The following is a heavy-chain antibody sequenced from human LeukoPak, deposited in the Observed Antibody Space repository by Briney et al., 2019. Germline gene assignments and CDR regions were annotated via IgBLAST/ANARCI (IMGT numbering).Heavy chain of an antibody. D-gene: IGHD2-21*01. Sequence: GGSLRLSCAAPGFTFSGSAMHWVRQASGKGLEWVGRIRSKANSYATAYAASVKGRFTISRDDSKNTAYLQMNSLKTEDTAVYYCTRHRDDYYYGTDVWGQGTTVTVSS. CDR1: GFTFSGSA. CDR2: IRSKANSYAT. CDR3: TRHRDDYYYGTDV. J-gene: IGHJ6*02. V-gene: IGHV3-73*01.